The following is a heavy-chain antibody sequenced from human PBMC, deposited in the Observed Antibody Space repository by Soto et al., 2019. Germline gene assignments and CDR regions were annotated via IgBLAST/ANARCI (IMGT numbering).Heavy chain of an antibody. V-gene: IGHV3-48*03. CDR1: GFTFSDYE. CDR2: ITSGGRSI. Sequence: LRLSCTASGFTFSDYEMNWVRQAPGKGLEWVSYITSGGRSIYYADSVKGRFIISRDNAENSLYLQMNSLRPEDTAVYYCVRRMASPDQWGQGTLVTVSS. CDR3: VRRMASPDQ. D-gene: IGHD2-15*01. J-gene: IGHJ4*02.